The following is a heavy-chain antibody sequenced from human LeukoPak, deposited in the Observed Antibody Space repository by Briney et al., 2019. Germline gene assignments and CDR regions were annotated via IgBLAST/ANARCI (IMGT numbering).Heavy chain of an antibody. D-gene: IGHD2-21*02. Sequence: SETLSLTCAVYGGSFSGYYWSWIRQPPGKGLEWIGEINHSGSTNYNPPLKSRVTISVDTSKNQFSLKLSSVTAADTAVYYCASNTATVFDYWGQGALVTVSS. CDR2: INHSGST. CDR3: ASNTATVFDY. J-gene: IGHJ4*02. CDR1: GGSFSGYY. V-gene: IGHV4-34*01.